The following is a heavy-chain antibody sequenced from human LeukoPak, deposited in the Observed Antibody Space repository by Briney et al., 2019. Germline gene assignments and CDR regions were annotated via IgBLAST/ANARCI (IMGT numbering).Heavy chain of an antibody. J-gene: IGHJ5*02. Sequence: GSVKVSCKVSGYTLTELSMHWVRQAPGKGLEWMGGFDPEDGETIYAQKFQGRVTITRNTSISTAYMELSSLRSEDTAVYYCAKGRHSSGWPNWFDPWGQGTLVTVSS. CDR2: FDPEDGET. D-gene: IGHD6-19*01. V-gene: IGHV1-24*01. CDR3: AKGRHSSGWPNWFDP. CDR1: GYTLTELS.